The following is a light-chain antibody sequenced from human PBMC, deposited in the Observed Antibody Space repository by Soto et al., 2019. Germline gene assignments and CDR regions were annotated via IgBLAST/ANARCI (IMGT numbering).Light chain of an antibody. Sequence: EIVMTQSPATLSVSPGERATVPCRASQSVRNNLAWYQQKPGRAPRLLIYGASTRATGIPARFSGSGYGTEFTLTISSLQSEDFAVYYCQQYNKWPLTFGGGTKVDIE. J-gene: IGKJ4*01. CDR2: GAS. CDR3: QQYNKWPLT. V-gene: IGKV3-15*01. CDR1: QSVRNN.